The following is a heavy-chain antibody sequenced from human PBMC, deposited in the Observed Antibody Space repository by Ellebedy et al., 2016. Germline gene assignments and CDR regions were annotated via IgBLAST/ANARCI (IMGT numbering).Heavy chain of an antibody. Sequence: ASVKVSCXASGYSYNTYGINWVRQAPGQGLEWMGWISADNGNTNYAEKLQGRVTMTRDTSTSTVYMELSSLRSEDTATYYCVRVDGYASSQTLWGQGTAVTVSS. CDR1: GYSYNTYG. CDR2: ISADNGNT. V-gene: IGHV1-18*01. CDR3: VRVDGYASSQTL. D-gene: IGHD2-2*01. J-gene: IGHJ3*01.